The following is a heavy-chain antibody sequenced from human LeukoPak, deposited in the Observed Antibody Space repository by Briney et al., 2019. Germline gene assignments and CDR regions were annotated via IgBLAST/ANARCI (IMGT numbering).Heavy chain of an antibody. J-gene: IGHJ6*04. Sequence: GGSLTLSCAASGFTFSSYGRHWVRQAPDTGRDRVAVISYEGSNKYYADSVNGRFTISRDNSKNTLYLQMNSLRAEDTAVYYCAKAASGFGYYYGMDVWGKGTTVTVSS. D-gene: IGHD3-3*01. CDR1: GFTFSSYG. CDR2: ISYEGSNK. V-gene: IGHV3-30*18. CDR3: AKAASGFGYYYGMDV.